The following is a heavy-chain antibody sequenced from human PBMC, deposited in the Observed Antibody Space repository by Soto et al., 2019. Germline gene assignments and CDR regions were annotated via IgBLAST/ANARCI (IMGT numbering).Heavy chain of an antibody. J-gene: IGHJ6*02. V-gene: IGHV4-39*01. Sequence: PSETLSLICTVYGGSIGSSRPYWGWFRQPPGKGLEWIGSIYYSGSTYYNPSLKSRVTISVDTSKNQFSLKLSSVTAADTAVYYCARQRTAYYYYGMDVWGQGTTGT. CDR2: IYYSGST. D-gene: IGHD1-1*01. CDR3: ARQRTAYYYYGMDV. CDR1: GGSIGSSRPY.